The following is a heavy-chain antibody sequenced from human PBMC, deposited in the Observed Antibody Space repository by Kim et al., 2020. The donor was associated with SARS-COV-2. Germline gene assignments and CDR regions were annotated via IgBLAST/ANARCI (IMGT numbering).Heavy chain of an antibody. D-gene: IGHD3-3*01. V-gene: IGHV4-4*07. CDR2: IYTSGST. Sequence: SETLSLTCTVSGGSISSYYWSWIRQPAGKGLEWIGRIYTSGSTNYNPSLKSRVTMSVDTSKNQFSLKLSSVTAADTAVYYCASRTQSGPKRWYFDLWGRGTLVTVSS. J-gene: IGHJ2*01. CDR1: GGSISSYY. CDR3: ASRTQSGPKRWYFDL.